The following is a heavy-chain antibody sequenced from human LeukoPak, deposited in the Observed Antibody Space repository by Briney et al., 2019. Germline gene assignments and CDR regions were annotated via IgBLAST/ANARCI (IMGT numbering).Heavy chain of an antibody. CDR3: AREARLRYFDW. Sequence: PGGSLRLSCAASGFTFSSYEMNWVRQAPGKGLEWVSYISSSGSTIYCADSVKGRFTISRDNAKNSLYLQMNSLRAEDTAVYYCAREARLRYFDWSGQGTLVTVSS. CDR1: GFTFSSYE. V-gene: IGHV3-48*03. D-gene: IGHD3-9*01. CDR2: ISSSGSTI. J-gene: IGHJ4*02.